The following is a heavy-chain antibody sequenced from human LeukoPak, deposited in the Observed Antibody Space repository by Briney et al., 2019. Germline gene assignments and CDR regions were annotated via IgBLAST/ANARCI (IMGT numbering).Heavy chain of an antibody. CDR1: GFTFGDYA. CDR2: IRSKAYGGTT. Sequence: GSLRLSFTASGFTFGDYAMSWVRQAPGKGLEWVGFIRSKAYGGTTEYAASVKGRFTISRDDSKSIAYLQMNSLKTEDTAVYYCTRSYVDTAMVFDYWGQGTLVTVSS. J-gene: IGHJ4*02. V-gene: IGHV3-49*04. D-gene: IGHD5-18*01. CDR3: TRSYVDTAMVFDY.